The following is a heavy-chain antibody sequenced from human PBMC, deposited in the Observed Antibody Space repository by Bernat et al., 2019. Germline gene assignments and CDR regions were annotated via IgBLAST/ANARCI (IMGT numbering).Heavy chain of an antibody. Sequence: EVQLVESGGGLVKPGGSLRLSCAASGFAFSNAWMNWVRQAPGKGLEWVGLIKTNTDGGTTDYAATVKGKFSISRDESKNTLYVEMNSLKTEDTAEYYCVWGWLQGTDWGQGTLVTVSS. CDR3: VWGWLQGTD. CDR2: IKTNTDGGTT. J-gene: IGHJ4*02. V-gene: IGHV3-15*07. D-gene: IGHD5-24*01. CDR1: GFAFSNAW.